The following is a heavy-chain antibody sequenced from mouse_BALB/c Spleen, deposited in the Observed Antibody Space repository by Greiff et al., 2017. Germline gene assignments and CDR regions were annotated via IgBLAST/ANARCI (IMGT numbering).Heavy chain of an antibody. CDR2: INPSSGYT. V-gene: IGHV1-4*02. Sequence: QVQLKQSAAELARPGASVKMSCKASGYTFTSYTMHWVKQRPGQGLEWIGYINPSSGYTEYNQKFKDKTTLTADKSSSTAYMQLSSLTSEDSAVYYCARSGRWFCPLDYWGQGTSVTVSS. D-gene: IGHD2-3*01. J-gene: IGHJ4*01. CDR3: ARSGRWFCPLDY. CDR1: GYTFTSYT.